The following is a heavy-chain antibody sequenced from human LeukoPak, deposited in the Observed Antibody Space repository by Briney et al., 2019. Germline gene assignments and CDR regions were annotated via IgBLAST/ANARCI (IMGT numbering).Heavy chain of an antibody. CDR3: ARGSGYDKGPFNY. D-gene: IGHD5-12*01. Sequence: ASVKVSCKASGYTFTGYYMHWVRQAPGQGLEWMGWINPNSGGANYAQKVQGRVTMTRDTSISTAYMELSRLRSDDTAVYYCARGSGYDKGPFNYWGQGTLVTVSS. CDR1: GYTFTGYY. J-gene: IGHJ4*02. V-gene: IGHV1-2*02. CDR2: INPNSGGA.